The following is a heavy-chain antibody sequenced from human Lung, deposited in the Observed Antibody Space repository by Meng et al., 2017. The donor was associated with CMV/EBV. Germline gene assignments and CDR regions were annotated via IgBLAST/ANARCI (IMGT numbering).Heavy chain of an antibody. Sequence: ASVKVSCKASGYTFTTYDINWVRQATGQGLEWMGWMNPNSGNTGYAQKFQGRVTLTRVTSISTAYMELSSLTSDDTAVYYCARTRIEVEPDGRKIKYYNYGMDVWXQGTTVXVSS. CDR2: MNPNSGNT. V-gene: IGHV1-8*01. D-gene: IGHD2-2*01. J-gene: IGHJ6*02. CDR1: GYTFTTYD. CDR3: ARTRIEVEPDGRKIKYYNYGMDV.